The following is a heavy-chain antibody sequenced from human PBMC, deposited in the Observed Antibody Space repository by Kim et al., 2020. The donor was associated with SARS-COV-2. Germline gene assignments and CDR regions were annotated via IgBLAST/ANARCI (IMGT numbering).Heavy chain of an antibody. CDR2: IYYSGST. V-gene: IGHV4-59*01. J-gene: IGHJ6*02. CDR1: RGSISSYY. Sequence: SETLSLTCTVSRGSISSYYWSWIRQPPGKGLEWIGYIYYSGSTNYNPSLKSRVTISVDTSKNQFSLKLSSVTAADTAVYYCARDQYNWNYGYYYYGMDVWGQGTTVTVSS. CDR3: ARDQYNWNYGYYYYGMDV. D-gene: IGHD1-7*01.